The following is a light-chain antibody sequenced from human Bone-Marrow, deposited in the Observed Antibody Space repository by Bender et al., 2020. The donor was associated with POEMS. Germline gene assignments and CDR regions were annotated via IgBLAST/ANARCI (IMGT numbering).Light chain of an antibody. CDR3: AVWDDSLNGWV. J-gene: IGLJ3*02. V-gene: IGLV1-44*01. CDR2: SSH. CDR1: SSNIGAHA. Sequence: HSVLTQPPSVSGTPGQRVTISCSGGSSNIGAHAVNWYQHLPGTAPKLLIYSSHRRPSEVPDRFSGSRSGTSASLAISGLQSEDEADYYCAVWDDSLNGWVFGGGTKLTVL.